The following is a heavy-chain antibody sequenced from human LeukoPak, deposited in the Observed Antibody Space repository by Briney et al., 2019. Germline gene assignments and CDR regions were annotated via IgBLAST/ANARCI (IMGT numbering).Heavy chain of an antibody. V-gene: IGHV1-69*13. D-gene: IGHD2-2*02. CDR1: GGTFSSYA. J-gene: IGHJ4*02. CDR2: IIPIFGTA. CDR3: ARVLAVLGYCSSTSCYTHDY. Sequence: ASVKVSCKASGGTFSSYAISWVRQAPGQGLEWMGGIIPIFGTANYVQKFQGRVTITADESTSTAYMELSSLRSEDTAVYYCARVLAVLGYCSSTSCYTHDYWGQGTLVTVSS.